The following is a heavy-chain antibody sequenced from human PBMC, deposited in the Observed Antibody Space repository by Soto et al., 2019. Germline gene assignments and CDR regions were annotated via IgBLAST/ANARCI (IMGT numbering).Heavy chain of an antibody. J-gene: IGHJ3*02. V-gene: IGHV1-69*02. D-gene: IGHD1-26*01. CDR2: IIPILGIA. CDR3: ARLIVGATTNAFDI. Sequence: QVQLVQSGAEVKKPGSSVKVSCKASGGTFSSYTISWVRQAPGQGREWMGRIIPILGIANYAQKFQGRVTITADKSTSTAYMELSSLRSEDTAVYYCARLIVGATTNAFDIWGQGTMVTVSS. CDR1: GGTFSSYT.